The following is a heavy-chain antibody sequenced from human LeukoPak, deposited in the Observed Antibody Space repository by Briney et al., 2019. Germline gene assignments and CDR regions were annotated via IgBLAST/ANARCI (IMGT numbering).Heavy chain of an antibody. J-gene: IGHJ4*02. D-gene: IGHD3-10*01. CDR1: GGSIGHSSYY. CDR3: ARHRRPARYGSGNHLFDS. V-gene: IGHV4-39*01. Sequence: PSETLSLTCTVSGGSIGHSSYYWGWIRQPPGKGLEWIGRIYYSGSTYYNPSLESRVTISIDTSKNQFSLKLSSVTAADTAVYYCARHRRPARYGSGNHLFDSWGQGTLVTVPS. CDR2: IYYSGST.